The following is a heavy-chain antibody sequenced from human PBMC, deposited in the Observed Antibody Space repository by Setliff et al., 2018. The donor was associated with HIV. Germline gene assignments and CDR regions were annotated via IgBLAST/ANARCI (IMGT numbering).Heavy chain of an antibody. D-gene: IGHD2-15*01. Sequence: RASVKVSCKASRYTFTGHYIHWLQQAPGQGLEWVGWINPSSGGTNYAQKFKCRVTMTRDTSISTAYMQLSRLTFDDTAVYYCARDGRYCSGGSCFTNRARYYYYYIDVWGKGTMVTVSS. J-gene: IGHJ6*03. CDR3: ARDGRYCSGGSCFTNRARYYYYYIDV. CDR2: INPSSGGT. CDR1: RYTFTGHY. V-gene: IGHV1-2*02.